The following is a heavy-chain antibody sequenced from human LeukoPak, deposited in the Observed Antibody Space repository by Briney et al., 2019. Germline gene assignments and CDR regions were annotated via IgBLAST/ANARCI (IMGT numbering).Heavy chain of an antibody. V-gene: IGHV4-39*07. CDR3: ARDSSGYP. CDR2: IYYSGST. CDR1: GGSISSSSYY. Sequence: SETLSLTCTVSGGSISSSSYYWGWIRQPPGKGLEWIGSIYYSGSTYYNPSLKSRVTISVDTSKNQFSLKLSSVTAADTAVYYCARDSSGYPWGQGTLVTVSS. J-gene: IGHJ5*02. D-gene: IGHD3-22*01.